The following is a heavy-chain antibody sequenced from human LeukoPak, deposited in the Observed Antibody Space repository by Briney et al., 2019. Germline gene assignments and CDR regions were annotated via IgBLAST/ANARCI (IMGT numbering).Heavy chain of an antibody. V-gene: IGHV3-30*04. CDR3: ARGSYSRSWKTFDD. D-gene: IGHD1-26*01. CDR1: GFTFSSYA. Sequence: GGTLRLSCAASGFTFSSYAMHWVRQAPGKGLEWVALISYDGSDKYYADSVKGRFTISRDNSKNTLYLQMNNLRPEDTAVYYCARGSYSRSWKTFDDWGQGTLVTVSS. CDR2: ISYDGSDK. J-gene: IGHJ4*02.